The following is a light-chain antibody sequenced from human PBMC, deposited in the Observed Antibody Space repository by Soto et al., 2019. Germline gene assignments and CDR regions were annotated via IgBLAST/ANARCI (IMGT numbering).Light chain of an antibody. CDR1: QSVSGW. V-gene: IGKV1-5*03. J-gene: IGKJ1*01. CDR2: KAS. CDR3: QHYNSYSEA. Sequence: MTQSPVTLSVSPGERATLSCRASQSVSGWLAWYQQKPGKAPKLLIYKASTLKSGVPSRFSGSGSGTEFTLTISSLQPDDFATYYCQHYNSYSEAFGQGTKVDIK.